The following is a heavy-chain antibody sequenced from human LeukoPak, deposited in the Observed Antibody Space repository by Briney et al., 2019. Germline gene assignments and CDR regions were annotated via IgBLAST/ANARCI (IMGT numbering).Heavy chain of an antibody. CDR3: ARAWVVTTYYY. V-gene: IGHV4-59*12. J-gene: IGHJ4*02. CDR1: GGSISSYY. CDR2: IYYSGST. D-gene: IGHD4-23*01. Sequence: SETLSLTCTVSGGSISSYYWSWIRQPPGKGLEWIGYIYYSGSTYYNPSLKSRVTISVDTSKNQFSLKLSSVTAADTAVYYCARAWVVTTYYYWGERALWTVSS.